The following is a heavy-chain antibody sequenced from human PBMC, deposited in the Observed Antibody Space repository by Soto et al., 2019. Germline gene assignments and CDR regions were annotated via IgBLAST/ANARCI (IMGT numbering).Heavy chain of an antibody. CDR2: ISGSGSRT. CDR3: AREPNSSGWFDY. V-gene: IGHV3-23*01. J-gene: IGHJ5*01. Sequence: EMQLLESGGGLVQPGGSLRLSCAAFGFTFSSYAISWVRQAPGKGLEWVSAISGSGSRTYYADSVKGRFTIFRDNSKNTLYLQMNSLRAEDTAVYYCAREPNSSGWFDYWGQGTLFTVSS. D-gene: IGHD6-19*01. CDR1: GFTFSSYA.